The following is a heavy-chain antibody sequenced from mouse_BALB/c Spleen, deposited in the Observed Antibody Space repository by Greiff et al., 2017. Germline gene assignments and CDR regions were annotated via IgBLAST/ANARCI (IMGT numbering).Heavy chain of an antibody. D-gene: IGHD1-1*01. V-gene: IGHV14-1*02. J-gene: IGHJ3*01. CDR3: ATSHYCGSNSFAY. Sequence: EVQLQQSGAELVRPGALVKLSCKASGFNIKDYYMHWVKQRPEQGLEWIGWIDPENGNTIYDPKFQGKASITADTSSNTAYLQLSSLTSEDTAVYYCATSHYCGSNSFAYWGQGTLVTVSA. CDR2: IDPENGNT. CDR1: GFNIKDYY.